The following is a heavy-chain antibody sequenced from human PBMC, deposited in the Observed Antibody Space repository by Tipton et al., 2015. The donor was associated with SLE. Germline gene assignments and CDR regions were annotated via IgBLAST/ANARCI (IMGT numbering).Heavy chain of an antibody. D-gene: IGHD6-19*01. J-gene: IGHJ3*02. V-gene: IGHV4-59*04. CDR1: GGSISPYY. CDR3: AALAVAGASDDFDI. CDR2: IYYSGST. Sequence: TPSLTCTVPGGSISPYYWTWVRQPPGKGLEWIGSIYYSGSTYYNPSLKSRASMSIDMSKNHFSLRLTSVTAADTAVYYCAALAVAGASDDFDIWGQGTLLTVSS.